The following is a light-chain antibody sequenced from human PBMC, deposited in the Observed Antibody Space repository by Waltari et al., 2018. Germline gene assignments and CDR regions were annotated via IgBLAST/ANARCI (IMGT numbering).Light chain of an antibody. CDR1: HSNIGSSP. CDR2: SDN. Sequence: QSVMTQSPSASGTPGQRVIISCSGSHSNIGSSPVNWYQQLPGAAPKVLIYSDNRRPAEVPDRFSGSKSGTSASLAITGLQSEDEADYYCASWDYRLNGILFGGGTRLTVL. CDR3: ASWDYRLNGIL. J-gene: IGLJ2*01. V-gene: IGLV1-44*01.